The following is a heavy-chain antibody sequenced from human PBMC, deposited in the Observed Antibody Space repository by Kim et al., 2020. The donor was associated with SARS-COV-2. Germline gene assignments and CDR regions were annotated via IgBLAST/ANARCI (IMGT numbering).Heavy chain of an antibody. J-gene: IGHJ4*02. CDR2: ISHIGNT. Sequence: SETLSLTCTVYGGSFIGYSSSWIRQTPGKGLEWIGEISHIGNTHYNPSLKSRVTISRDTSKNHFSLNLTSVTAADTAVYYCAGGVYMVAGVVYCFDSWGQGTLVTVSS. CDR1: GGSFIGYS. V-gene: IGHV4-34*01. CDR3: AGGVYMVAGVVYCFDS. D-gene: IGHD3-10*01.